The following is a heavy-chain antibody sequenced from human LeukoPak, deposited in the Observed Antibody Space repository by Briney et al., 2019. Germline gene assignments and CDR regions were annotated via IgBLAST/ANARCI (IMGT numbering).Heavy chain of an antibody. CDR1: GDSFTNHW. D-gene: IGHD1-14*01. CDR2: IYPGDSDT. Sequence: GESLKISCKVSGDSFTNHWIGWVRQMPGKGVEWMGIIYPGDSDTKYSPSFQGEVIISGDKSISTAYLQWRSLKASDTAIYYCVRPNRGALFDYWGQGTLVTVSS. CDR3: VRPNRGALFDY. V-gene: IGHV5-51*01. J-gene: IGHJ4*02.